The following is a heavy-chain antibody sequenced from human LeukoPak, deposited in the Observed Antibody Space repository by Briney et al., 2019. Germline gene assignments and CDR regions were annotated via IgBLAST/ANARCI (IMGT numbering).Heavy chain of an antibody. V-gene: IGHV1-46*01. J-gene: IGHJ6*02. Sequence: ASVKVSCKASGYTFTSYYTHWVRQAPGQGLEWMGIINPSGGSTSYAQKFQGRVTMTRDTSTSTVYMELSSLRSEDTAVYYCARGAYCSSTSCRDYYYYGMDVWGQGTTVTVSS. CDR2: INPSGGST. CDR3: ARGAYCSSTSCRDYYYYGMDV. CDR1: GYTFTSYY. D-gene: IGHD2-2*01.